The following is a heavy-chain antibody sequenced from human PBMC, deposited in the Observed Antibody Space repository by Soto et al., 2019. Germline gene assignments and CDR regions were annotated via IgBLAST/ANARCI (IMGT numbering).Heavy chain of an antibody. V-gene: IGHV1-18*01. J-gene: IGHJ4*02. CDR2: ISAYNGNT. CDR3: ARDGYYDSSGYRSDFDY. CDR1: GYTFTSYG. Sequence: QIQLVQSGAEVKKPGASVKVSCKASGYTFTSYGISWVRQAPGQGLEWMGWISAYNGNTNYAQKLQGRVTMTTDTSTSTAYMELRSLRSDDTAVYYCARDGYYDSSGYRSDFDYWGQGTLVTVSS. D-gene: IGHD3-22*01.